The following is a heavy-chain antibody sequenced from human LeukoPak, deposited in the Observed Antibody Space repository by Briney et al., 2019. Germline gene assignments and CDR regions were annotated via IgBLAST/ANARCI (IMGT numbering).Heavy chain of an antibody. V-gene: IGHV3-21*01. CDR3: ARFSQQLAYFDY. Sequence: GGSLRLSCAASGFTFSSYSMNWVRQAPGKGLEWVSSISSSSSYIYYADSVKGRFTISRDNAKNSLYLQMNSLRAEDTAVYYCARFSQQLAYFDYWGHGTLVTASS. J-gene: IGHJ4*01. CDR1: GFTFSSYS. D-gene: IGHD6-13*01. CDR2: ISSSSSYI.